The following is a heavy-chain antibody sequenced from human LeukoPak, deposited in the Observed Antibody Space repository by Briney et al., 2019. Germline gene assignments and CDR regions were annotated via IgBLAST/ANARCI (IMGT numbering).Heavy chain of an antibody. J-gene: IGHJ4*02. D-gene: IGHD2-2*01. V-gene: IGHV3-30*03. CDR1: GFTFSSYG. CDR3: AIRPSYVVPAAGLIY. Sequence: PGGSLRLSCTASGFTFSSYGMHWVRQAPGKGLEWVAVISYDGSNKYYADSVKGRFTISRDNSKNTLYLQMNSLRAEDTAVYYCAIRPSYVVPAAGLIYWGQGTLVTVSS. CDR2: ISYDGSNK.